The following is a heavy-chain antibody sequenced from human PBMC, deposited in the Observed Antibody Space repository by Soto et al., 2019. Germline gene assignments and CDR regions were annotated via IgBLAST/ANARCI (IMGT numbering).Heavy chain of an antibody. V-gene: IGHV4-34*01. CDR3: ATDSITMVRGVIITRDYYYGMDV. J-gene: IGHJ6*02. CDR2: INHSGST. Sequence: SETLSLTCAVYGGSFSGYYWSWILQPPGKWLEWIGEINHSGSTNYNPSLKSRVTISVDTSKNQFSLKLSSATAADTAVYYCATDSITMVRGVIITRDYYYGMDVWGQGTTVTVSS. D-gene: IGHD3-10*01. CDR1: GGSFSGYY.